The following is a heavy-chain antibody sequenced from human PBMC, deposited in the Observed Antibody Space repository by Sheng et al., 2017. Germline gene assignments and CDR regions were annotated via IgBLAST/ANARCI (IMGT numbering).Heavy chain of an antibody. D-gene: IGHD1-26*01. J-gene: IGHJ3*02. V-gene: IGHV3-33*01. CDR1: GFTFSSYG. CDR3: ARGPYSGSYYGRDAFDI. CDR2: IWYDGSNK. Sequence: QVQLVESGGGVVQPGRSLRLSCAASGFTFSSYGMHWVRQAPGKGLEWVAVIWYDGSNKYYADSVKGRFTISRDNSKNTLYLQMNSLRAEDTAVYYCARGPYSGSYYGRDAFDIWGQGTMVTVSS.